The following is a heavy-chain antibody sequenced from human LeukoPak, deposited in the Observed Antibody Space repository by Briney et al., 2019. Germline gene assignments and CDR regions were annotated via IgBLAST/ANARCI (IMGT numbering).Heavy chain of an antibody. CDR1: GFTFSSYW. V-gene: IGHV3-7*01. CDR2: IKQDGSEK. J-gene: IGHJ4*02. Sequence: GGSLRLSCAASGFTFSSYWMSWVRQAPGKGLEWVANIKQDGSEKYYVDSVKGRFTISRDNAKNSLYLQMNSLRAEDTAVYYCAREFGSYGPYYFDYWAREPWSPSPQ. D-gene: IGHD5-18*01. CDR3: AREFGSYGPYYFDY.